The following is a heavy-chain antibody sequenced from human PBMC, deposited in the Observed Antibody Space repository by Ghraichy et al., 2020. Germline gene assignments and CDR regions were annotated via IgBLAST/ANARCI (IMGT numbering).Heavy chain of an antibody. CDR3: AREDKVWGAFRYWTY. D-gene: IGHD3-16*02. Sequence: ASVKVSCEASGYTFSNYVISLVRQAPGQGLEWMGWISPYNGNTDYAQKFQDRVTMTTDTSTRTIYVELRSLTSDDTAVYYCAREDKVWGAFRYWTYWGQGTLVTVSS. J-gene: IGHJ4*02. CDR1: GYTFSNYV. V-gene: IGHV1-18*01. CDR2: ISPYNGNT.